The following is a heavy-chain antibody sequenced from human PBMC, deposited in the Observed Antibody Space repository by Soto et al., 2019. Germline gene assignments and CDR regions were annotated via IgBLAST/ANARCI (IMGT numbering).Heavy chain of an antibody. CDR1: GDSINSTSYY. Sequence: SETLSLTCFVSGDSINSTSYYWGWIRQPPGKGLEWIGSIYYSGNTYYNVSLESRVTISVETSKNQFSLKLSSVIAADTAVYYSVRHHIVGPTKWGQGALVTVSS. V-gene: IGHV4-39*01. CDR3: VRHHIVGPTK. J-gene: IGHJ4*02. CDR2: IYYSGNT. D-gene: IGHD1-26*01.